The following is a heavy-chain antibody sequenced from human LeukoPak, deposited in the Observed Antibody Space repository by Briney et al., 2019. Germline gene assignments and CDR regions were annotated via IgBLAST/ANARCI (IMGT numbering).Heavy chain of an antibody. CDR3: ARGGLSIMGY. CDR1: GFTFDDYA. V-gene: IGHV3-21*01. CDR2: ISSSSSYI. Sequence: PGGSLRLSCAASGFTFDDYAMHWVRLAPGKGLEWVSSISSSSSYIYYADTMRGRFTISRDNAKNSLYLQMNSLRAEDTAVYYCARGGLSIMGYWGQGTLVTVSS. J-gene: IGHJ4*02. D-gene: IGHD2/OR15-2a*01.